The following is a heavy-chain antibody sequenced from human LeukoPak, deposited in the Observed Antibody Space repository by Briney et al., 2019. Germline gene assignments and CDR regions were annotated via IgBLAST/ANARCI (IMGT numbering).Heavy chain of an antibody. CDR3: ARDGPSGYDYSFDY. D-gene: IGHD5-12*01. V-gene: IGHV1-69*05. CDR2: IIPIFGTA. Sequence: SVKVSCKASGGTFSSYAISWVRQAPGQGLEWMGGIIPIFGTANYAQKFQGRVTITTDESTSAAYMELSSLRSEDTAVYYCARDGPSGYDYSFDYWGQGTLVTVSS. CDR1: GGTFSSYA. J-gene: IGHJ4*02.